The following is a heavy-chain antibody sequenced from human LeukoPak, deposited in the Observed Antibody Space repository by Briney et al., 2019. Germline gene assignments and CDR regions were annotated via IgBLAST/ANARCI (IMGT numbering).Heavy chain of an antibody. D-gene: IGHD5-18*01. CDR2: IKQDGTEK. Sequence: GGSLRLSCAASGFTFGAYWMNWVRQAPGKGLEWVANIKQDGTEKYYVDSVKGRFTISRDNAKKSLYLQMNSLRAEDTAVYYCARGANTLFDYWGQGTLVTVSS. J-gene: IGHJ4*02. CDR1: GFTFGAYW. V-gene: IGHV3-7*03. CDR3: ARGANTLFDY.